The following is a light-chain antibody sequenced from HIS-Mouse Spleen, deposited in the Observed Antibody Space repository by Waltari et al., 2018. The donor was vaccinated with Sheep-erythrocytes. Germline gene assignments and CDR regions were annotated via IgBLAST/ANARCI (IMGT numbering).Light chain of an antibody. CDR2: KGS. J-gene: IGLJ1*01. V-gene: IGLV3-25*03. CDR3: QSADSSGTYYV. Sequence: SSDLTQPPSVSASPGQTGRTTCPRHALPSPSAYWYQQKPGQAPVLVIYKGSERPSGIPERFSGSSSGTTVTLTISGVQAEDEADYYCQSADSSGTYYVFGTGTKVTVL. CDR1: ALPSPS.